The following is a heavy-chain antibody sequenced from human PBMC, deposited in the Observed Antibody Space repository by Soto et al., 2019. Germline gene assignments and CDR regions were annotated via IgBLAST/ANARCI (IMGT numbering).Heavy chain of an antibody. J-gene: IGHJ4*02. V-gene: IGHV3-23*01. CDR1: GFTFSSYG. D-gene: IGHD6-19*01. CDR3: AKVFPHSSGWEDY. Sequence: GGSLRLSCAASGFTFSSYGMHWVRQAPGKGLEWVSVIRDSGGSTYYADSVKGRFTISRDNSKNTLYLQMNSLRAEDTAVYYCAKVFPHSSGWEDYWGQGTLVTVSS. CDR2: IRDSGGST.